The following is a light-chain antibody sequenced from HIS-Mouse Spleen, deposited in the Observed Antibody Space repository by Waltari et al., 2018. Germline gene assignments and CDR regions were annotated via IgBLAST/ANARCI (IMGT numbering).Light chain of an antibody. Sequence: SYELTQPPSVSVSPGQTARITCSGDALPKQYAYWYQQKPGKAPVLVIYKDSERPSGFPGRVSGSSSGATVTLTISGVQAEDEADYYCQSADSSGTYPVFGGGTKLTVL. CDR3: QSADSSGTYPV. CDR1: ALPKQY. CDR2: KDS. J-gene: IGLJ2*01. V-gene: IGLV3-25*03.